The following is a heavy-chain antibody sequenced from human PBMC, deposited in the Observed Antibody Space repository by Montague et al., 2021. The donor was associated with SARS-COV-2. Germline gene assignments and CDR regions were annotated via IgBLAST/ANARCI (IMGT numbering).Heavy chain of an antibody. D-gene: IGHD3-22*01. V-gene: IGHV4-61*01. CDR2: VYHTGST. Sequence: SETLSLTCSVSGVSISSGSYYWSWVRQPPGKGLEWIGYVYHTGSTNYHPSLKSRVTLSIDTSKNQFSLNLTSVTAADTAVYYCVREKYYFDDSGSKWGQGTLV. CDR1: GVSISSGSYY. J-gene: IGHJ4*02. CDR3: VREKYYFDDSGSK.